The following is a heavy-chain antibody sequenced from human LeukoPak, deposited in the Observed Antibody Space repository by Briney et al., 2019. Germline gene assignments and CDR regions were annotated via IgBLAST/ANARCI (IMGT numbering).Heavy chain of an antibody. D-gene: IGHD4-23*01. CDR1: GFTFSSYG. CDR3: AKDQVVTPGGLYGMDV. CDR2: ISYDGSNK. V-gene: IGHV3-30*18. Sequence: GRSLRLSCAASGFTFSSYGMHWVRQAPGKGLEWVAVISYDGSNKYYADSVKGRFTISRGNSKNTLYLQMNSLRAEDTAVYYCAKDQVVTPGGLYGMDVWGQGTTVTVSS. J-gene: IGHJ6*02.